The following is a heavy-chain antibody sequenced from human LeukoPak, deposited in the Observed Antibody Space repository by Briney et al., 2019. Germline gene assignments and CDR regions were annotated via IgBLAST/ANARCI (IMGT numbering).Heavy chain of an antibody. J-gene: IGHJ5*02. Sequence: GGSLRLSCAASGFTFSDYYMSWIRQAPGKGLEWVSYISSSGSTIYYTDSVKGRFTISRDNAKNSLYLQMNSLRAEDTAVYYCARQLLDCGGDCYVVGNWLDPWGQGTLVTVSS. V-gene: IGHV3-11*01. D-gene: IGHD2-21*02. CDR1: GFTFSDYY. CDR3: ARQLLDCGGDCYVVGNWLDP. CDR2: ISSSGSTI.